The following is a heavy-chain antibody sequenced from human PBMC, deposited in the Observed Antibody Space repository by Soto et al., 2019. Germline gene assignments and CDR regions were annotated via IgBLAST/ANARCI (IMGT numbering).Heavy chain of an antibody. CDR3: SKDWGDEVGAIDY. Sequence: TGGSLRLSCAASGFTFSSYAMSWVRQAPGKGLECVSAISGSGGGTYYADSVKGRFTISRDNSKNTLYLQMNSLRAEDTAVYYCSKDWGDEVGAIDYCGRGTLDTVSS. V-gene: IGHV3-23*01. D-gene: IGHD2-21*02. CDR1: GFTFSSYA. CDR2: ISGSGGGT. J-gene: IGHJ4*02.